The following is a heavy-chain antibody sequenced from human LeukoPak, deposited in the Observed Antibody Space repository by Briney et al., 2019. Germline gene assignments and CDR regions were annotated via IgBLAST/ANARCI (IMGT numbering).Heavy chain of an antibody. CDR1: GGSISSYY. V-gene: IGHV4-59*01. Sequence: PSETLSLTCTVSGGSISSYYWSWIRQPPGKGLEWVGYIYYTGSTSYYPSLKSRVTISVDTSKNQFSLKLSSVTAADTAVYYCASGYRYFDYWSQGTLVTVSS. D-gene: IGHD5-18*01. CDR2: IYYTGST. J-gene: IGHJ4*02. CDR3: ASGYRYFDY.